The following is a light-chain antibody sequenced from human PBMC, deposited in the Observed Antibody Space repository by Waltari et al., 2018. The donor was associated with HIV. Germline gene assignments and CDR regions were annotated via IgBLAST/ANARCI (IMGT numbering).Light chain of an antibody. CDR1: ELGHKY. CDR2: KDT. V-gene: IGLV3-1*01. CDR3: QALATWDSTSGGV. Sequence: SSGLTQPPSVSVSPGQTASISCSGHELGHKYVSWYQQKPAQSPVLLIYKDTERHSGISERFSGSNSGNTATLHIRGAQSTDEAEYFCQALATWDSTSGGVFGTGTRVTVL. J-gene: IGLJ1*01.